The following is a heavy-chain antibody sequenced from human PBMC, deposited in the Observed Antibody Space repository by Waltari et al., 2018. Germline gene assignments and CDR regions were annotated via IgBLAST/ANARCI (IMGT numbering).Heavy chain of an antibody. CDR1: GGSISSYY. CDR3: ARGVVVVPAADYGMDV. CDR2: IYYSGST. V-gene: IGHV4-59*01. J-gene: IGHJ6*02. D-gene: IGHD2-2*01. Sequence: QVQLQESGPGLVKPSETLSLTCTVSGGSISSYYWSWIRQPPGKGLEWIGYIYYSGSTNYDPSRKSRGTRSVETSKNQFALKLSSVTAADTAVYYCARGVVVVPAADYGMDVWGQGTTVTVSS.